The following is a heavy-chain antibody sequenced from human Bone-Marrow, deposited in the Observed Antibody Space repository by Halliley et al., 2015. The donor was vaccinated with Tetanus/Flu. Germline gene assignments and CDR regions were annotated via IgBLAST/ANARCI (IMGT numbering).Heavy chain of an antibody. Sequence: LGWVGYIDYSGTTHYNPSLRGRITMSVDMPKNQFSLKLNSVTAADTAVYYCARGRMSCAFDIWGPGTAITVSS. CDR2: IDYSGTT. J-gene: IGHJ3*02. CDR3: ARGRMSCAFDI. V-gene: IGHV4-30-4*01. D-gene: IGHD2-8*01.